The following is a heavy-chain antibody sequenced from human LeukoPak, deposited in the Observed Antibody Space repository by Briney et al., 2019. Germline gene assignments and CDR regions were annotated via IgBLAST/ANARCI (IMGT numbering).Heavy chain of an antibody. J-gene: IGHJ5*02. Sequence: LETLSLTCTVSGDSISSHFWTWIRQPPGKGPEFIGYVYYRGSTYYNTSLKSRVTISVDTSKNQFSLNLNSVTTADTAVYYCARRWATTDYYNVLEPWGQGTLVTVSS. D-gene: IGHD1-26*01. CDR3: ARRWATTDYYNVLEP. V-gene: IGHV4-59*11. CDR1: GDSISSHF. CDR2: VYYRGST.